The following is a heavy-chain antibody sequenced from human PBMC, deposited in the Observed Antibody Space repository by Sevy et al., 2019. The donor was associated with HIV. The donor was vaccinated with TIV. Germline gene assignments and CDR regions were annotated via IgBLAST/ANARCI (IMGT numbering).Heavy chain of an antibody. CDR3: ARDLPPSATTVAHFDY. V-gene: IGHV3-48*03. CDR1: GFTFSSYE. Sequence: GGSLRLSCAASGFTFSSYEMNWVRQAPGKGLEWVSYISNSGTTISYSDSVRVRFSISRDNARNSLYLQMNSLRAEDTAVYDCARDLPPSATTVAHFDYWGQGTLVTVSS. CDR2: ISNSGTTI. D-gene: IGHD4-17*01. J-gene: IGHJ4*02.